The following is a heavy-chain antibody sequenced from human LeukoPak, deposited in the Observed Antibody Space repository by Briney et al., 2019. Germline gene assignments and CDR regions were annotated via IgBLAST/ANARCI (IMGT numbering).Heavy chain of an antibody. D-gene: IGHD6-19*01. CDR1: GGSISSDNYS. Sequence: SETLSLTCTVSGGSISSDNYSWSWIRQPAGKGLEWIGRVYTSGSTNYNPSLKSRVTISVDTSKKQFSLKLSSVTAADTAVYYCARDKRVAVAGTYIYYYCMDVWGNGTTVTISS. CDR3: ARDKRVAVAGTYIYYYCMDV. J-gene: IGHJ6*03. V-gene: IGHV4-61*02. CDR2: VYTSGST.